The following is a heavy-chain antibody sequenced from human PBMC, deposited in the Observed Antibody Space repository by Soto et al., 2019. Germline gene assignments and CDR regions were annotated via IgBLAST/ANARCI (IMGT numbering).Heavy chain of an antibody. Sequence: QVPLVQSGAELKKPGSSVKVSCKTSGSTFNTYAISWVRQAPGQGLEWMGGIVPIISTTYYAQKFEGRVTVPADKSTTTAYMELSSLTADDTAVYYCARGGYSSSWRFDYWGQGTLVTVSS. CDR2: IVPIISTT. D-gene: IGHD6-13*01. CDR3: ARGGYSSSWRFDY. CDR1: GSTFNTYA. V-gene: IGHV1-69*06. J-gene: IGHJ4*02.